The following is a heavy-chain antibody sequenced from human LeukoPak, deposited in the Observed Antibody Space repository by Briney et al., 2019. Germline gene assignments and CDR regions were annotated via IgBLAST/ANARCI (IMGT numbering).Heavy chain of an antibody. V-gene: IGHV3-23*01. CDR3: AKGGGMTGEDFDY. CDR1: GYTFSSYA. D-gene: IGHD1-20*01. J-gene: IGHJ4*02. Sequence: GGSLRLSCAASGYTFSSYAMSWVRQAPGKGLEWVSAISGSGGSTYYADSVKGRFTISRDNHKNTLYLQMHSQRAEHTAVYYCAKGGGMTGEDFDYWGQGTLVTVSS. CDR2: ISGSGGST.